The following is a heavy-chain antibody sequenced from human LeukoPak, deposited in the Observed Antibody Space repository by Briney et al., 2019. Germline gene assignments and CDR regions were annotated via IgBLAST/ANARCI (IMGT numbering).Heavy chain of an antibody. J-gene: IGHJ4*02. CDR3: AGATYYYGSGSYYFGDY. V-gene: IGHV3-11*01. Sequence: GGSLRLSCAASGFTFSDYYMSWIRQAPGKGLEWVSYISSSGSTIYYADSVKGRFTISRDNAKNSLYLQMNSLRAEDTAVYYCAGATYYYGSGSYYFGDYWGQGTLVTVSS. CDR2: ISSSGSTI. D-gene: IGHD3-10*01. CDR1: GFTFSDYY.